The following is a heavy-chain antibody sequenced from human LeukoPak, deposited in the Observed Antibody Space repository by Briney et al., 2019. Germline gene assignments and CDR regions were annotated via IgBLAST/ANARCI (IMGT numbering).Heavy chain of an antibody. V-gene: IGHV3-30*02. CDR1: GFTFSSYG. Sequence: GGSLRLSCAASGFTFSSYGMHWVRQAPGKGLEWVAFIRYDGSNKYYADSVKGRFTISRDNSKNTLYLQMNSPRAEDTAVYYCAKDKRELYYFDYWGQGTLVTVSS. CDR2: IRYDGSNK. J-gene: IGHJ4*02. CDR3: AKDKRELYYFDY. D-gene: IGHD1-1*01.